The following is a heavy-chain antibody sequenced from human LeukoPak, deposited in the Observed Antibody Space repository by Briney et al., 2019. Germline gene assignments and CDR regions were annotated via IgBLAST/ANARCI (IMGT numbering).Heavy chain of an antibody. D-gene: IGHD1-26*01. CDR1: GFTFDDYV. Sequence: PGGSLRLSCAASGFTFDDYVMNWVRQAPGKGLEWVSGISWNSGTIGYADSVKGRFTISRDNAKNSLYLQMNSLRAEDTAVYYCARGLVTLDYWGQGTLVTVSS. CDR2: ISWNSGTI. CDR3: ARGLVTLDY. V-gene: IGHV3-9*01. J-gene: IGHJ4*02.